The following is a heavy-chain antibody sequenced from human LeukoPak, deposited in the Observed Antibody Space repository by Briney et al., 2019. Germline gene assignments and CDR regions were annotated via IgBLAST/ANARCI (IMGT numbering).Heavy chain of an antibody. J-gene: IGHJ5*02. CDR2: INHSGST. Sequence: SETLSLTCAGYGGSFSGYYWSWIRQPPGRGLEWIGEINHSGSTNYNPSLKSRVTISVDTSKNQFSLKLSSVTAADTAVYYCAREGGNSVWFDPWGQGTLVTVSS. V-gene: IGHV4-34*01. CDR1: GGSFSGYY. D-gene: IGHD4-23*01. CDR3: AREGGNSVWFDP.